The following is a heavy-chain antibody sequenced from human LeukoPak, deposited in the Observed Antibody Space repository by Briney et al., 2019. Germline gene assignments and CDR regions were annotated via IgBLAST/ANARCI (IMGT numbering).Heavy chain of an antibody. CDR3: ARGGYGDYNFDY. V-gene: IGHV1-69*05. Sequence: GASVKVSCKASGGTFISYAISWVRQAPGQGLEWMGGIIPIFGTANYAQKFQGRVTLTTDESTSTAYMELSSLRSEDTAVYYCARGGYGDYNFDYWGQGTLVTVSS. D-gene: IGHD4-17*01. CDR1: GGTFISYA. CDR2: IIPIFGTA. J-gene: IGHJ4*02.